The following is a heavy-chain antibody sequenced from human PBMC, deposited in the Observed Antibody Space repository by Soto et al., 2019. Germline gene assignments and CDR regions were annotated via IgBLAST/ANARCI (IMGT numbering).Heavy chain of an antibody. CDR3: AHRVLRTVFGLVTTTAIYFDF. J-gene: IGHJ4*02. Sequence: QITLNESGPTVMRPTETLTLTCRFSGFSLTTSGVGVGWILQSPGKAPEWLALIYWDDYKRYSASLKSRLNITKDNSKKQVVLTVSDLDPTDTATYYCAHRVLRTVFGLVTTTAIYFDFWGQGTPVAVSS. CDR2: IYWDDYK. V-gene: IGHV2-5*02. D-gene: IGHD3-3*01. CDR1: GFSLTTSGVG.